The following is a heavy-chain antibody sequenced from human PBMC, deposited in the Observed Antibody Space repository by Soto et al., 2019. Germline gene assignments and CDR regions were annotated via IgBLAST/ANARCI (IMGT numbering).Heavy chain of an antibody. CDR1: GGTFSSYA. Sequence: SVKVSCKASGGTFSSYAISWVRQAPGQGLEWMGGIIPIFGTANYAQKFQGRVTITADESTSTAYMELSSLRSEDTAVYYCARDHSYYYDRSSNWFDPWGQGTLVTVSS. CDR3: ARDHSYYYDRSSNWFDP. D-gene: IGHD3-22*01. V-gene: IGHV1-69*13. CDR2: IIPIFGTA. J-gene: IGHJ5*02.